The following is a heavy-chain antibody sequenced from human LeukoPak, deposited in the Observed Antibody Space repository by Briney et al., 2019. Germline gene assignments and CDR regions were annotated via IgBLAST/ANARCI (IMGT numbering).Heavy chain of an antibody. V-gene: IGHV3-15*01. Sequence: KSGGSLRLSCVDSGFTFTNAWMSWVRQARGKGLEWIGRIKSKTDGETTNYAEPVRGRFTISRDDSKSAVYLQMNSLKIEDTAVYYCTTDLGTYYHGSQRLIPIDYWGQGTLVTVSS. J-gene: IGHJ4*02. CDR2: IKSKTDGETT. CDR1: GFTFTNAW. CDR3: TTDLGTYYHGSQRLIPIDY. D-gene: IGHD3-10*01.